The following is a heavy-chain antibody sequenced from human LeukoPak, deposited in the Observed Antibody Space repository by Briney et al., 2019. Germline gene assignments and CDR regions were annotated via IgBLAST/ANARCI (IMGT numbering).Heavy chain of an antibody. Sequence: ASVKVSCKASGYTFTSYDINWVRQATGQGLEWMGWMNPNSGDTGYVQKFQGRVTITRNTSISTAYMELSSLRSEDSAVYYCARAEPYDYVWGSYRLYWFGPWGQGTLVTVST. V-gene: IGHV1-8*01. CDR2: MNPNSGDT. D-gene: IGHD3-16*02. CDR3: ARAEPYDYVWGSYRLYWFGP. J-gene: IGHJ5*02. CDR1: GYTFTSYD.